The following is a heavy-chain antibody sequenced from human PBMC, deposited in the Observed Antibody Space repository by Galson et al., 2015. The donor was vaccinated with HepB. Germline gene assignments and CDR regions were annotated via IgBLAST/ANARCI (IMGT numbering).Heavy chain of an antibody. CDR2: IDWDDPK. J-gene: IGHJ6*02. V-gene: IGHV2-70*01. Sequence: PALVKPTQTLTVTCTFSGFSFSTSGMCVSWIRQPPGKALEWLALIDWDDPKYYSTALKTRLTISKDTSKNQVVLTMTNMDPVDTATYYCARIIAVAGSYHYYGMDVWGQGTTVTVSS. CDR1: GFSFSTSGMC. CDR3: ARIIAVAGSYHYYGMDV. D-gene: IGHD6-19*01.